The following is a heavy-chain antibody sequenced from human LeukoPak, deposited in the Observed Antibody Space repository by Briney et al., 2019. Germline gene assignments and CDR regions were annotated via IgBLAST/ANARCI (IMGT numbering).Heavy chain of an antibody. CDR3: ARAGIVGATGSYYFDY. D-gene: IGHD1-26*01. V-gene: IGHV3-30-3*01. J-gene: IGHJ4*02. CDR2: ISYDGSNK. CDR1: GFTFSSYA. Sequence: GRSLRLSCAASGFTFSSYAMHWVRQAPGKGLEWVAVISYDGSNKYYADSVKGRFTISRDNSKNTLYLQMNSLRAEDTAVYYCARAGIVGATGSYYFDYWGQGTLVTVSS.